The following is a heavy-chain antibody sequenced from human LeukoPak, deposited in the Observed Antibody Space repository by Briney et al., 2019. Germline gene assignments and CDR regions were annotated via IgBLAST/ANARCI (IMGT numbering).Heavy chain of an antibody. Sequence: GGSLRLSCAASGFTFNSYGMSWVRQAPGKGLEWVSAISGSGGSTYYADSVKGRFTISRDNSKNTLYLQMNSLRAEDTAVYFCAKEALPGIAAAGRVYWGQGTLVTVSS. V-gene: IGHV3-23*01. J-gene: IGHJ4*02. CDR2: ISGSGGST. CDR3: AKEALPGIAAAGRVY. CDR1: GFTFNSYG. D-gene: IGHD6-25*01.